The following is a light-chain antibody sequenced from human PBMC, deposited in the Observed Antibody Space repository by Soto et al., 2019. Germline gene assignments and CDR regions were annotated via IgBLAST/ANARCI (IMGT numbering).Light chain of an antibody. J-gene: IGKJ5*01. Sequence: DIQMTQSPSSLSASLGDRVTITCQASQDISNYLTWYQQKPGQAPKLLIYDASNLETGVPSRFSGSGSGTDFTFTISSLQPEDIVIYYCQQYDNLPLTFGQGTKLEIK. V-gene: IGKV1-33*01. CDR1: QDISNY. CDR3: QQYDNLPLT. CDR2: DAS.